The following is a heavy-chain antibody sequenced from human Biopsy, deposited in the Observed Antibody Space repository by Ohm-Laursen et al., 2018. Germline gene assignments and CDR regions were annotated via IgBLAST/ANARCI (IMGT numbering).Heavy chain of an antibody. V-gene: IGHV1-69*06. CDR1: GGTFSNYG. J-gene: IGHJ1*01. CDR3: ATKLTGYFHH. Sequence: ASVKVSCKTPGGTFSNYGVNWVRQAPGQGLEWLGGNIPILGTGNYAQKFQDRVTVAADTSTSTATMELRSLRSDDTAVYYCATKLTGYFHHWGQGTLVIVSS. CDR2: NIPILGTG. D-gene: IGHD3-9*01.